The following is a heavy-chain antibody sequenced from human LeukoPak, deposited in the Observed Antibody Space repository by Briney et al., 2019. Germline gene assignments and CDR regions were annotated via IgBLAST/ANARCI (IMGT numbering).Heavy chain of an antibody. CDR2: ISGSGGST. CDR1: GFTFSSYA. Sequence: GGSLRLSCAASGFTFSSYAMSWVRQAPGKGLEWVSAISGSGGSTYYADSVKGRFTISRDNSKNTLYLQMNSLRAEDTAVYYCAKDLCSSTSCYGTLFDYWGQGTLVTVSS. J-gene: IGHJ4*02. CDR3: AKDLCSSTSCYGTLFDY. V-gene: IGHV3-23*01. D-gene: IGHD2-2*01.